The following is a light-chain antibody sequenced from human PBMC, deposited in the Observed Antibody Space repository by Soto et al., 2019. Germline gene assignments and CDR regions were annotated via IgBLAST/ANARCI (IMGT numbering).Light chain of an antibody. CDR1: QTVSTY. CDR2: ATS. CDR3: QQTYTTPRT. J-gene: IGKJ1*01. Sequence: DTQMTQSPSSLSASVGDRISITCRASQTVSTYLNWYQQKAGQAPTLLISATSTLQSGVPSRFSVSGSGTEFTLTITSLQPEDFATYYCQQTYTTPRTFGQGTKVAFK. V-gene: IGKV1-39*01.